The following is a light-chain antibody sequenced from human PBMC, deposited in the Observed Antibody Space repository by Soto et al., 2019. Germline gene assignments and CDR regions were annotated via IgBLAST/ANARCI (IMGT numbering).Light chain of an antibody. J-gene: IGKJ4*01. CDR3: QQRSNWPPLT. V-gene: IGKV3-11*01. CDR2: DAS. Sequence: EIVLTQSPATLSLSPGERATLSCRASQSVRSYLAWYQQKPGQAPRLLIYDASNRATGIPARFSGSGSGTDFTLTISSLEPEDFAVHYCQQRSNWPPLTFGGGTKVDIK. CDR1: QSVRSY.